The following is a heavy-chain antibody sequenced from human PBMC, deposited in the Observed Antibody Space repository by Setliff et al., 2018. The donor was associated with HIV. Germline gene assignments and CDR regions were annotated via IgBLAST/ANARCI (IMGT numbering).Heavy chain of an antibody. D-gene: IGHD3-3*02. CDR1: GDTLSIHP. CDR2: IIPAFGTA. J-gene: IGHJ4*02. V-gene: IGHV1-69*05. CDR3: ARRVPHLDY. Sequence: SVKVSCKASGDTLSIHPISWVRQAPGRGLDWMGGIIPAFGTANYAQKFQGRITLTRDTSMSTAYMELSGLTSDDTAVYYCARRVPHLDYWGQGTLVTVSS.